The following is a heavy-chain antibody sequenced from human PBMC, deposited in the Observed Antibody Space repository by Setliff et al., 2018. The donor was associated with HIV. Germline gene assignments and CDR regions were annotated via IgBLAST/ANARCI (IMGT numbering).Heavy chain of an antibody. CDR1: GDSISSGSYY. Sequence: SETLSLTCSVSGDSISSGSYYWSWIRLPAGKGLEWIGQIHTTGSTNYNHSLKSRVTIPIDTSKNQFSLKLNSVAATDTAVYYCAKRTFGSGRFDPWGQGTLVTVSS. CDR3: AKRTFGSGRFDP. D-gene: IGHD3-16*01. CDR2: IHTTGST. V-gene: IGHV4-61*09. J-gene: IGHJ5*02.